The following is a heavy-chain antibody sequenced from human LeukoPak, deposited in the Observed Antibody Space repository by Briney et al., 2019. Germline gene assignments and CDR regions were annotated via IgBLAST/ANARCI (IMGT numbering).Heavy chain of an antibody. CDR2: IFSSSTYI. CDR1: GFAFNTYS. V-gene: IGHV3-21*03. CDR3: ARDFYNGFALDY. J-gene: IGHJ4*02. D-gene: IGHD1-14*01. Sequence: PGESLRLSCAASGFAFNTYSMNWVRQAPGKGLEWVSFIFSSSTYIYYTDSVKGRFTISRDNARNSLYLQMDNLRAEDTGVYYCARDFYNGFALDYWGQGTLVTVSS.